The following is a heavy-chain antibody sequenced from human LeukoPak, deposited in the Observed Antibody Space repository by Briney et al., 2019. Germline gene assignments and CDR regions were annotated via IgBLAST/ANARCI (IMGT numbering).Heavy chain of an antibody. CDR1: GGSFSGYY. D-gene: IGHD1-26*01. CDR2: INHSGST. J-gene: IGHJ4*02. Sequence: SETLSLTCAVYGGSFSGYYWSWIRQPPGKGLEWIGEINHSGSTNYNPSLKSRVTISVDTSKNQFSLKLSSVTAADTAVYYCGGVYSGSTLGDYWGQGTLVTVSS. CDR3: GGVYSGSTLGDY. V-gene: IGHV4-34*01.